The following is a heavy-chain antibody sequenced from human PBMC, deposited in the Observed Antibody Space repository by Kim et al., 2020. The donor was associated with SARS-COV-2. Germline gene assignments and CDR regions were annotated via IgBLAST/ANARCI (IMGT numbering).Heavy chain of an antibody. J-gene: IGHJ5*02. CDR1: GYTFTSYA. CDR3: ASTFWSGYTSWFDP. CDR2: INTNTGNP. V-gene: IGHV7-4-1*02. D-gene: IGHD3-3*01. Sequence: ASVKVSCKASGYTFTSYAMNWVRQAPGQGLEWMGWINTNTGNPTYAQGFTGRFVFSLDTSVSTAYLQISSLKAEDTAVYYCASTFWSGYTSWFDPRGQGTLVTVSS.